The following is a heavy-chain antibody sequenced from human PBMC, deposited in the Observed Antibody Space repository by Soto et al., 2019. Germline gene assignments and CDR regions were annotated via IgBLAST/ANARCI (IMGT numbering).Heavy chain of an antibody. Sequence: GGSLRLSCAASGLTFSSYSMNWVRQAPGKGLEWVSSISSSSSYIYYADSVKGRFTISRDNAKNSLYLQMNSLRAEDTAVYYCARPPTTVTTNYLDYWGQGTLVAVSS. CDR3: ARPPTTVTTNYLDY. D-gene: IGHD4-17*01. CDR1: GLTFSSYS. CDR2: ISSSSSYI. V-gene: IGHV3-21*01. J-gene: IGHJ4*02.